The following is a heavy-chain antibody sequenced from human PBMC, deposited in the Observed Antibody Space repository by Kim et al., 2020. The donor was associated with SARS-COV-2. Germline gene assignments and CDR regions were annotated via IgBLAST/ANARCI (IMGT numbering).Heavy chain of an antibody. CDR3: ARTDYASTEY. J-gene: IGHJ4*02. V-gene: IGHV4-61*02. D-gene: IGHD4-17*01. Sequence: SETLSLTCTLSGDSISSGSYFWIWIRQPAGKGLEWIGRIYSSGSTNYNPSLMSRVTISIDRPKNQFSLTLSSVTAADTAVYYCARTDYASTEYWGQGTLVTVSS. CDR1: GDSISSGSYF. CDR2: IYSSGST.